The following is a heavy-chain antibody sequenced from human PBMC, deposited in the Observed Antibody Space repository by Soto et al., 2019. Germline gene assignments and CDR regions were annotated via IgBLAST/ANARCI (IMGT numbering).Heavy chain of an antibody. CDR1: GFTFSSYG. V-gene: IGHV3-30*18. D-gene: IGHD3-3*01. CDR2: ISYDGSNK. CDR3: AKERDFGVFITYFDY. J-gene: IGHJ4*02. Sequence: ESVGGVVQPGRSLRLSCAASGFTFSSYGMHWVRQAPGKGLEWVAVISYDGSNKYYADSVKGRFTISRDNSKNTLYLQMNSLRAEDTAVYYCAKERDFGVFITYFDYWGQGTLVTVSS.